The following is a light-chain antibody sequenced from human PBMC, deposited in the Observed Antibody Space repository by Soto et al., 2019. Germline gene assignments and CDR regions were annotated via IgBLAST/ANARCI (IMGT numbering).Light chain of an antibody. J-gene: IGKJ5*01. CDR3: QQHGGSPIT. V-gene: IGKV3-20*01. CDR2: SAS. Sequence: EIVMTQSPATLSVSPGEGATIPCRASQSVSSDLAWYHQKPGQSPRVLIYSASTRATGIPDRFSGSGSETDFTLTISRLEPEDFAVYYCQQHGGSPITFGQGTRLEIK. CDR1: QSVSSD.